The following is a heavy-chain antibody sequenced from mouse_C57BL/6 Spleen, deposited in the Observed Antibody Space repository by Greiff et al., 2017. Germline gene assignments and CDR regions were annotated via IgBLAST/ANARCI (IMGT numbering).Heavy chain of an antibody. CDR3: AREDYGRGFAY. J-gene: IGHJ3*01. CDR2: ISYDGSN. D-gene: IGHD1-1*01. Sequence: DVKLVESGPGLVKPSQSLSLTCSVTGYSITSGYYWNWIRQFPGNKLEWMGYISYDGSNNYNPSLKNRISITRDTSKNQFFLKLNSVTTEDTATYYCAREDYGRGFAYWGQGTLVTVSA. CDR1: GYSITSGYY. V-gene: IGHV3-6*01.